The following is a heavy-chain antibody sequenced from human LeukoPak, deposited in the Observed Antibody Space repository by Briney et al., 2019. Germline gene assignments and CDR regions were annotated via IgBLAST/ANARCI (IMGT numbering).Heavy chain of an antibody. J-gene: IGHJ4*02. D-gene: IGHD3-22*01. CDR3: ARGAPYDYDSSGYYWDY. CDR2: IRNKANRYTT. CDR1: GFTFSDHY. V-gene: IGHV3-72*01. Sequence: GGSLRLSCAVSGFTFSDHYMDWVRQAPGKGLEWAGRIRNKANRYTTEYAASVKGRFTISRDDSKNSLYLQMNSLKTEDTAVYYCARGAPYDYDSSGYYWDYWGQGTLVTVSS.